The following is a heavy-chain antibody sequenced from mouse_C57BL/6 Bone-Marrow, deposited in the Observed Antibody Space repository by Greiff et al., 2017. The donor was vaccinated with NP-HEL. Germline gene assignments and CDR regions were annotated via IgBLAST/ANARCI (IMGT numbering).Heavy chain of an antibody. V-gene: IGHV2-2*01. D-gene: IGHD2-3*01. CDR3: ARKDGYYWFAY. CDR2: IWSGGST. CDR1: GFSLTSYG. Sequence: VKLQESGPGLVQPSQSLSITCTVSGFSLTSYGVHWVRQSPGKGLEWLGVIWSGGSTDYNAAFISRLSISKDNSKSQVFFKMNSLQADDTAIYYCARKDGYYWFAYWGQGTLVTVSA. J-gene: IGHJ3*01.